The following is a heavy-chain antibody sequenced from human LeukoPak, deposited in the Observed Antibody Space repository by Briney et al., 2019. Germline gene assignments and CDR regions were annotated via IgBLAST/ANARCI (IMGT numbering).Heavy chain of an antibody. CDR3: AKAPVTTCSGAYCYPFDY. Sequence: GGSLRLSCAASGFTFSSYSMNWVRQAPGKGLEWVSYISSSSSTIYYADSVKGRFTISRDNAKNSLYLQMNSLRAEDTAVYYCAKAPVTTCSGAYCYPFDYWGQGTLVTVSS. CDR2: ISSSSSTI. CDR1: GFTFSSYS. D-gene: IGHD2-21*01. V-gene: IGHV3-48*04. J-gene: IGHJ4*02.